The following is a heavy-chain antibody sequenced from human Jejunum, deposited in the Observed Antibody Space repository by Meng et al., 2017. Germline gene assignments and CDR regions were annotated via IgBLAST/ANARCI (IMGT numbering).Heavy chain of an antibody. J-gene: IGHJ5*02. Sequence: QMQLVQSGAEVKKPGASVKVSCQASGYTFTGYYMHWVRQAPGQGLEWMGRINPDSGGTNFAQKFQRRVTMTRDTSISTAYMELSRLTSDDTAVYYCARAPDYSDNWFDPWGQGTLVTVSS. V-gene: IGHV1-2*06. CDR3: ARAPDYSDNWFDP. CDR2: INPDSGGT. D-gene: IGHD2-15*01. CDR1: GYTFTGYY.